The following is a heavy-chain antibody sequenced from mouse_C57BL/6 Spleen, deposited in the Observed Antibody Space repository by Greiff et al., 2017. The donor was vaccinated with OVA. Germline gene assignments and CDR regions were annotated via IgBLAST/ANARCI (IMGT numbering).Heavy chain of an antibody. CDR1: GFTFNTYA. D-gene: IGHD1-1*01. J-gene: IGHJ1*01. V-gene: IGHV10-3*01. CDR2: IRSKSSNYAT. CDR3: VGRSTVVARDWYFDV. Sequence: EVKLMESGGGLVQPKGSLKLSCAASGFTFNTYAMHWVRQAPGQGLEWVARIRSKSSNYATYYADSVKDRFTISRDDSQSMLYLQMNNLKTEDTAMYYCVGRSTVVARDWYFDVWGAGTTVTVSS.